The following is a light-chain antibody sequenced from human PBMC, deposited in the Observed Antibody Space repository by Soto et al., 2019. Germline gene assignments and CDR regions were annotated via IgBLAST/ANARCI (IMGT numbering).Light chain of an antibody. CDR2: DVS. V-gene: IGLV2-14*01. CDR3: SSYTSATTYV. Sequence: QSVLTQPASVSGSPGQSIPISSTGTSSDVGAYNNDSWYQQYPGEAPKVIIYDVSHRPAGVSNRFSGSKSGNTASLTISGLQTQDEADYYCSSYTSATTYVFGTGTKVTVL. J-gene: IGLJ1*01. CDR1: SSDVGAYNN.